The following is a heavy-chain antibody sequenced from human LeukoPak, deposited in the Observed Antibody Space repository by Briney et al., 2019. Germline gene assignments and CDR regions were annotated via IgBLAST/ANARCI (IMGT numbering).Heavy chain of an antibody. CDR1: GGTFSSYG. D-gene: IGHD2-2*01. CDR3: ARVYQYCSSTSCSSYRVWFDP. V-gene: IGHV1-18*01. CDR2: ISAYNGNT. Sequence: ASVKVSCKASGGTFSSYGISWVRQAPGQGLEWMGWISAYNGNTNYAQKLQGRVTMTTDTSTSTAYMELRSLRSDDTAVYYCARVYQYCSSTSCSSYRVWFDPWGQGTLVTVSS. J-gene: IGHJ5*02.